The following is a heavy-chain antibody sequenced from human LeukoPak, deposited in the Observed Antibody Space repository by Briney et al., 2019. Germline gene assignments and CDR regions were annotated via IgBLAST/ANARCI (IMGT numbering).Heavy chain of an antibody. CDR3: ARVVRGVIDY. V-gene: IGHV3-48*02. J-gene: IGHJ4*02. D-gene: IGHD3-10*01. CDR2: ISTTSNTI. Sequence: QPGGSLRLSCAASGFTFSSYSMNWVRQPPGKGLEWASHISTTSNTIFYADSVKGRFTISRDNAENSLYLQMNSLRDEDTAVYYCARVVRGVIDYWGQGTLVTVSS. CDR1: GFTFSSYS.